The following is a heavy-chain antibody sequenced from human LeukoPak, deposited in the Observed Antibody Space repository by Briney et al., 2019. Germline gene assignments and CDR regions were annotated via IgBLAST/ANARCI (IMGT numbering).Heavy chain of an antibody. V-gene: IGHV1-18*01. Sequence: VSVKVSCKASGYTFTSYGISWVRQAPGQGLEWMGWISAYNGNTNYAQKLQGRVTMTTDTSTSTAYMELRSLRSDDTAVYYCARDGESGYYYYYYGMDVWGQGTTVTVSS. D-gene: IGHD3-3*01. J-gene: IGHJ6*02. CDR2: ISAYNGNT. CDR1: GYTFTSYG. CDR3: ARDGESGYYYYYYGMDV.